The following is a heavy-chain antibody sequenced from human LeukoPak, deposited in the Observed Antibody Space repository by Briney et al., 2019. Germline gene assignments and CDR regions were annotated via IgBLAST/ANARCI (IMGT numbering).Heavy chain of an antibody. D-gene: IGHD3-3*01. V-gene: IGHV4-34*01. CDR3: ATYDFWSGYYFDY. Sequence: SETLSLTCAVYGGSFSGYYWSWIRQPPGKGLEWIGEINHSGSTNYNPSLKSRVTISVDTSKNQFSLKLSSVTAADTAVYYCATYDFWSGYYFDYWGQGTLVTVSS. CDR2: INHSGST. CDR1: GGSFSGYY. J-gene: IGHJ4*02.